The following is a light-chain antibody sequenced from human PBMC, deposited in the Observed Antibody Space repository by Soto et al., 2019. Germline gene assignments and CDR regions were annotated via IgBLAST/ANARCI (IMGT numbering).Light chain of an antibody. CDR2: GDH. Sequence: QPVLTQPPSASGTPGQRVTISCSGSSSNIGKNTANWFQQVPGTAPKLLIHGDHQRPSGVPDRFSGSKSGTSASLAISGLQSDDETDYFCAAWDDRLNGWVFGGGTQLTVL. CDR3: AAWDDRLNGWV. CDR1: SSNIGKNT. V-gene: IGLV1-44*01. J-gene: IGLJ3*02.